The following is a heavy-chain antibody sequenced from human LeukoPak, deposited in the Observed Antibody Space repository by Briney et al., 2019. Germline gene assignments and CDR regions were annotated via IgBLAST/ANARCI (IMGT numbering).Heavy chain of an antibody. CDR2: IYSGGAT. CDR3: ARGSHIGAVGILDN. J-gene: IGHJ4*02. Sequence: QPGGSLRLSCAASGFTVSSNYMSWVRQAPGKGLEWVSVIYSGGATFYADSVKGRFTISRDDSKNTLYLQMNSLRAEDTAVYYCARGSHIGAVGILDNWGQGTLVTVSS. V-gene: IGHV3-53*01. CDR1: GFTVSSNY. D-gene: IGHD6-13*01.